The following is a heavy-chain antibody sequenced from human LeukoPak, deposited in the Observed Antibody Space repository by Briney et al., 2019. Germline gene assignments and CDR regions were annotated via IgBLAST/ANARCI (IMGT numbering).Heavy chain of an antibody. D-gene: IGHD6-19*01. Sequence: GGSLSLSCAASGFTFSSYEMNWVHQAPGKGLEWVSKISSSGSAIYYADSVKGRFTISRDNAKSTLYLQMNSLRAEDTAVYYCARGGSLGYWGQGTLVTVSS. V-gene: IGHV3-48*03. CDR1: GFTFSSYE. CDR3: ARGGSLGY. J-gene: IGHJ4*02. CDR2: ISSSGSAI.